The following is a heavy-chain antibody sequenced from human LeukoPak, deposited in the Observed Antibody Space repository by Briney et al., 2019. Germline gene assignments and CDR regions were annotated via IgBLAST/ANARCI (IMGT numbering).Heavy chain of an antibody. Sequence: ASVKVSCKASGGTFSSYAISWVRQAPGQGLEWMGGIIPIFGTANYAQKFQGRVTITADKSTSTAYMELSSLRSEDTAAYYCARSNAESTFQTVDYWGQGTLVTVSS. J-gene: IGHJ4*02. CDR1: GGTFSSYA. V-gene: IGHV1-69*06. CDR3: ARSNAESTFQTVDY. CDR2: IIPIFGTA. D-gene: IGHD2-8*01.